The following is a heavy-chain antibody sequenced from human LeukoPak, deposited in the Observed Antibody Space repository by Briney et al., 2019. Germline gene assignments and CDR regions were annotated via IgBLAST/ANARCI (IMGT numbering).Heavy chain of an antibody. J-gene: IGHJ4*02. V-gene: IGHV3-15*01. CDR2: IKSKTDGGTI. Sequence: KPGGSLRLSCAASGFTFRTAWMSWVRQAPGKGLEWVGRIKSKTDGGTIDYAAPVKGRFSVSRDDSKNTVYLQMNGLKTEDTAVYYCATEGYCSGGNCYSFDHWGQGTLVTVSS. CDR3: ATEGYCSGGNCYSFDH. D-gene: IGHD2-15*01. CDR1: GFTFRTAW.